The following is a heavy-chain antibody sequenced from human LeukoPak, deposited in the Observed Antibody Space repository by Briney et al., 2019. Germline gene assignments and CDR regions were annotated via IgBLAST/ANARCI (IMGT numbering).Heavy chain of an antibody. Sequence: PGGSLRLSCAASGFTFSSYSMNWVRQAPGKGLEWVSSISSSSSYIYYADPVKGRFTISRDNAKNSLYLQMNSLRAEDTAVYYCARDRSLGTVWFGPKRYYYFDYWGQGTLVTVSS. D-gene: IGHD3-10*01. CDR1: GFTFSSYS. CDR2: ISSSSSYI. CDR3: ARDRSLGTVWFGPKRYYYFDY. J-gene: IGHJ4*02. V-gene: IGHV3-21*01.